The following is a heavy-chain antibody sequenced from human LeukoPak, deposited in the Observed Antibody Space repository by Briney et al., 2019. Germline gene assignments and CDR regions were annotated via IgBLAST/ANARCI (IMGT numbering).Heavy chain of an antibody. CDR2: INPSGGST. D-gene: IGHD6-19*01. V-gene: IGHV1-46*01. CDR3: ARDRSAVAGKGYFDY. J-gene: IGHJ4*02. CDR1: GYTFTSYY. Sequence: ASVKVSCKASGYTFTSYYMHWVRQAPGQGLEWMGIINPSGGSTSYAQKFQGRVTMTRDMSTSTVYMELSSLRSEDTAVYYCARDRSAVAGKGYFDYWGQGTLVTVSS.